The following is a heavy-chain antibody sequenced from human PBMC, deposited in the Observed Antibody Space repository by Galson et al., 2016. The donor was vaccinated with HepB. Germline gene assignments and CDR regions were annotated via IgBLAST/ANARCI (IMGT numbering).Heavy chain of an antibody. Sequence: TLSLTCTVSGGSISSHDYYWNWIRQHPGKGLEWIGYNYYSGSTYYNPSLGGRVTMSVDTSKNQFSLNLSSVTAADTAVYYCARDSGNCSSTSCFENWFDPWGQGTLVTVSS. D-gene: IGHD2-2*01. V-gene: IGHV4-31*03. CDR2: NYYSGST. CDR3: ARDSGNCSSTSCFENWFDP. CDR1: GGSISSHDYY. J-gene: IGHJ5*02.